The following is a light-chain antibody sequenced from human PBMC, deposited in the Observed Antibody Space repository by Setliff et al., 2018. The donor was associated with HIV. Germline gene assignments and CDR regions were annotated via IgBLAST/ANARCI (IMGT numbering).Light chain of an antibody. V-gene: IGLV2-14*01. Sequence: QSALTQPASVSGSPGQSITISCTGTGSDVGGYNYVSWYQQHPGKAPKLIIYEVRNRPSGISNRFSGSKSGNTASLTISGLQAEDEADYYCSSYAISNTLPFGTGT. J-gene: IGLJ1*01. CDR2: EVR. CDR1: GSDVGGYNY. CDR3: SSYAISNTLP.